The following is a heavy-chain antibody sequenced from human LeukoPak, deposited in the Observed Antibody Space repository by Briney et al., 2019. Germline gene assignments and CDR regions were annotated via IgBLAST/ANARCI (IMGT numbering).Heavy chain of an antibody. CDR2: INWNGGST. Sequence: GGSLRLSCAASGFTFDDYGMSWVRQAPGKGLEWVSGINWNGGSTGYADSVKGRFTISRDNAKNSLYLQMNGLRAEDTALYYCARISSWLPLDYWGQGTLVTVSS. D-gene: IGHD6-13*01. J-gene: IGHJ4*02. CDR3: ARISSWLPLDY. V-gene: IGHV3-20*04. CDR1: GFTFDDYG.